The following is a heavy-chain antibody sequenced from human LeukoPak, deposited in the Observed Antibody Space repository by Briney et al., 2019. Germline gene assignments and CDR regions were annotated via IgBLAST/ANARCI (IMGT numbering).Heavy chain of an antibody. V-gene: IGHV3-21*01. CDR1: GFTFSSYG. J-gene: IGHJ6*02. D-gene: IGHD5-24*01. CDR2: ISSSSSYI. Sequence: GGSLRLSCAASGFTFSSYGMHWVRQAPGKGLEWVSSISSSSSYIYYADSVKGRFTISRDNAKNSLYLQMNSPRAEDTAVYYCIRDKARDPYYYYYGMDVWGQGTTVTVSS. CDR3: IRDKARDPYYYYYGMDV.